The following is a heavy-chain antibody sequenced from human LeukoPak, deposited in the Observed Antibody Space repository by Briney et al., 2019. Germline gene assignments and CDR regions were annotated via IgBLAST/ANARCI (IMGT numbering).Heavy chain of an antibody. V-gene: IGHV1-24*01. Sequence: GASVKVSCKVSGYTLTELSMHWVRQAPGTGREWMGGFDAEDGETMYAQKFQGRVTMTEDTSTDTAYMELSSLRSQDTAVYYCATDRLIRYYYDSSGYYAFDYWGQGTLVTVSS. J-gene: IGHJ4*02. CDR1: GYTLTELS. D-gene: IGHD3-22*01. CDR3: ATDRLIRYYYDSSGYYAFDY. CDR2: FDAEDGET.